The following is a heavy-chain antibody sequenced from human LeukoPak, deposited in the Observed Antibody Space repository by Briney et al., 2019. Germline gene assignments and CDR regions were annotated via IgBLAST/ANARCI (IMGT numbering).Heavy chain of an antibody. CDR3: ARAMTTGIFDY. Sequence: PGGPLRLSCAASGFTFSSYAMHWVRQAPGKGLEWVAVISYDGSNKYYADSVKGRFTISRDNSKNTLYLQMNSLRAEDTAVYYCARAMTTGIFDYWGQGTLVTVSS. CDR1: GFTFSSYA. V-gene: IGHV3-30-3*01. D-gene: IGHD4-17*01. J-gene: IGHJ4*02. CDR2: ISYDGSNK.